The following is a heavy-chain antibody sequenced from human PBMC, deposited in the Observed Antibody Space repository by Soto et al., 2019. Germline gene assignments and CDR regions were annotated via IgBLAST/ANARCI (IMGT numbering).Heavy chain of an antibody. CDR1: GFSLTTSGLG. CDR3: AHRPHVLRWFGEYSFDY. V-gene: IGHV2-5*02. CDR2: IYWDDDK. Sequence: QITLKESGPTLVKPTQTLTLTCTFSGFSLTTSGLGVGWIRQPPGKALEWLALIYWDDDKRYNPSLKSRLTTTKDTSTNQLVLTITTMDPVDTATYYCAHRPHVLRWFGEYSFDYWGQGTLVTVSS. D-gene: IGHD3-10*01. J-gene: IGHJ4*02.